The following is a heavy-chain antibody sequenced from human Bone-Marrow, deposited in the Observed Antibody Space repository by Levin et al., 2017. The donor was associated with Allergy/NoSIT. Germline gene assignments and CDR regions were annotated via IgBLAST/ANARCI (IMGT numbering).Heavy chain of an antibody. J-gene: IGHJ5*02. CDR2: ISSSSSYI. CDR3: ARDALAFDWLLYGGDWFDP. Sequence: GGSLRLSCAASGFTFSSYSMNWVRQAPGKGLEWVSSISSSSSYIYYADSVKGRFTISRDNAKNSLYLQMNSLRAEDTAVYYCARDALAFDWLLYGGDWFDPWGQGTLVTVSS. CDR1: GFTFSSYS. D-gene: IGHD3-9*01. V-gene: IGHV3-21*01.